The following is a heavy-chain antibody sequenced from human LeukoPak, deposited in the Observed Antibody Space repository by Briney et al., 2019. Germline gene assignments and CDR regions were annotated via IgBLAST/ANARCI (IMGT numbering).Heavy chain of an antibody. J-gene: IGHJ5*02. CDR1: GFTFSSYA. D-gene: IGHD3-22*01. CDR3: ARGGSSGSNWFDP. V-gene: IGHV3-48*04. CDR2: ISSSGSTI. Sequence: GGSLRLSCAASGFTFSSYAMSWVRQAPGKGLEWVSYISSSGSTIYYADSVKGRFTISRDNAKNSLYLQMNSLRAEDTAVYYCARGGSSGSNWFDPWGQGTLVTVSS.